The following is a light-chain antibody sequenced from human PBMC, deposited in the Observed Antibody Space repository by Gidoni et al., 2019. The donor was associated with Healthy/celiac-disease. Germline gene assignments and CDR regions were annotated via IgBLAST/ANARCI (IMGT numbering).Light chain of an antibody. J-gene: IGKJ2*01. CDR2: GSS. Sequence: EIVMTQSPATLSVSPGARATLSCRASQSVSSNLAWYQQKHGQAPRLLIYGSSTRATGIPAGFSGSGSGTEFTLTISSLQSEDFAVYYCQQYNNWPRMYTFGQGTKLEIK. V-gene: IGKV3-15*01. CDR1: QSVSSN. CDR3: QQYNNWPRMYT.